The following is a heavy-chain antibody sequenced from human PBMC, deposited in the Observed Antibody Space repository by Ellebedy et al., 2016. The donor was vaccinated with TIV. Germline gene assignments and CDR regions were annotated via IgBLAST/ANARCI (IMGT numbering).Heavy chain of an antibody. D-gene: IGHD1-26*01. CDR3: AKVGQLSGSYYFDY. J-gene: IGHJ4*02. CDR1: GFTFSSYA. Sequence: GESLKISCAASGFTFSSYAMSWVRQAPGKGLEWVSAISGSGGSTYYADSVKGRFTISRDNSKNTLYLQMNSLRAEDTAVYYCAKVGQLSGSYYFDYWGQGTLVTVSS. CDR2: ISGSGGST. V-gene: IGHV3-23*01.